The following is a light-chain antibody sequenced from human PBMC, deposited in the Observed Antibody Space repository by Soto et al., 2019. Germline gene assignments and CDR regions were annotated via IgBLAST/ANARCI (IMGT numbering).Light chain of an antibody. J-gene: IGKJ1*01. CDR3: QQYISSPLT. Sequence: EIVLTQSPGTLSLSPGERATLSCRASQSVSNNYLAWYQQKPGQAPRLVIYGASNRATGIPDRFSASGSGTDFTHTISRLEPEDFAVYYCQQYISSPLTFGQGTKVDIK. CDR2: GAS. CDR1: QSVSNNY. V-gene: IGKV3-20*01.